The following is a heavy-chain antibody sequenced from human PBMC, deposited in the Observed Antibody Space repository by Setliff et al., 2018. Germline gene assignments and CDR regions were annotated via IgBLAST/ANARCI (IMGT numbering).Heavy chain of an antibody. V-gene: IGHV3-11*01. CDR1: GFTISNYW. CDR3: ARDPDTSSKVDV. Sequence: PGGSLRLSCVGSGFTISNYWMAWIRQAPGKGLEWVAHIFRSSGSTYYADSVKGRFTISRDNAENSLYLQMNSLNADDTAVYYCARDPDTSSKVDVWGRGTLVTVSS. CDR2: IFRSSGST. J-gene: IGHJ2*01. D-gene: IGHD5-18*01.